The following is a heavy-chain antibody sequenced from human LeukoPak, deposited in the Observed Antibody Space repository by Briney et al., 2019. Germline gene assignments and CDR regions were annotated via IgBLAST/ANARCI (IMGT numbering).Heavy chain of an antibody. V-gene: IGHV3-11*01. CDR3: ARERYSNFPFDY. D-gene: IGHD4-11*01. CDR2: ISSSGSTI. CDR1: GFTFSDYY. Sequence: GGSLRLSCAASGFTFSDYYMSWIRQAPGKGLGWVSYISSSGSTIYYADSVKGRFTISRDNAKNSLYLQMNSLRAEDTAVYYCARERYSNFPFDYWGQGTLVTVSS. J-gene: IGHJ4*02.